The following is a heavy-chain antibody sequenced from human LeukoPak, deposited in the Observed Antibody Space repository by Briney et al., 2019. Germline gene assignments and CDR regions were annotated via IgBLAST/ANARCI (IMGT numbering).Heavy chain of an antibody. CDR3: ARSFGVVLDY. J-gene: IGHJ4*02. V-gene: IGHV4-30-4*08. Sequence: TSETLSLTCTVSGGSISSGDYYWSWIRQPPGRGLEWIGYIYYSGSTYYNPSLKSRVTISVDTSKNQFSLKLSSATAADTAVYYCARSFGVVLDYWGQGTLVTVSS. CDR1: GGSISSGDYY. D-gene: IGHD3-3*01. CDR2: IYYSGST.